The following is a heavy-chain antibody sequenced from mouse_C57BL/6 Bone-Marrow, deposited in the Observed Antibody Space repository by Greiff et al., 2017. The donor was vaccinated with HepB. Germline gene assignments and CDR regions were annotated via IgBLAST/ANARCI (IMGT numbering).Heavy chain of an antibody. CDR2: ISYDGSN. D-gene: IGHD1-1*01. CDR3: ERGPLYDYAMDY. Sequence: EVKLEESGPGLVKPSPSLSLTCSVTGYSITSGYYWNWIRQIPGNKLEWMGYISYDGSNNYNQSLKNRISITRDTSKNQFFLKLKSVTTEDTATYDCERGPLYDYAMDYRGQGTSVTVSS. CDR1: GYSITSGYY. J-gene: IGHJ4*01. V-gene: IGHV3-6*01.